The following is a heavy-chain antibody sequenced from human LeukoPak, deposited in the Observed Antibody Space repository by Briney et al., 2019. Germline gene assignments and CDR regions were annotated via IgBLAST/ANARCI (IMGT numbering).Heavy chain of an antibody. D-gene: IGHD5-24*01. CDR2: IWNDGSNN. J-gene: IGHJ4*02. CDR1: GFTFSSYG. Sequence: GRSLRLSCAASGFTFSSYGMHWVRQAPGKGLEWVAVIWNDGSNNYYADSVKGRFTISRDNAKNTLYLQMNSLRPEDTAVYYCASSMAYNCLDYWGQGTLVTVSS. CDR3: ASSMAYNCLDY. V-gene: IGHV3-33*08.